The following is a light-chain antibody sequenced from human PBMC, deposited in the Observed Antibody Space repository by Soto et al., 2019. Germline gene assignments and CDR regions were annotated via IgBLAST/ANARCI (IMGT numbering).Light chain of an antibody. V-gene: IGLV3-1*01. CDR2: QDS. Sequence: SYELTQPPSVSVSPGQTASITCSGDKLGDKYACWYQQKPGQSPVLVIYQDSKRPSGIPERFSGSNSGNTATLTISGTQAXXXXDYYCQAWDSSSYVFGTGTKVTVL. CDR3: QAWDSSSYV. J-gene: IGLJ1*01. CDR1: KLGDKY.